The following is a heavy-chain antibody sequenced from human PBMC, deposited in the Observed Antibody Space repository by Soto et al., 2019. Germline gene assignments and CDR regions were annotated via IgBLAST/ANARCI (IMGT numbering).Heavy chain of an antibody. V-gene: IGHV4-59*01. CDR3: AREGNLGRWLQPLDF. CDR1: GGSISSYY. CDR2: IYYSGTT. J-gene: IGHJ4*02. Sequence: PSETLSLTCTVSGGSISSYYWHWIRQSPGKGLEWIGYIYYSGTTKYSPSLKSRVTMSVDTSKNHFPLRLISVTAADTAIYFCAREGNLGRWLQPLDFWGQGTLVTVSS. D-gene: IGHD5-12*01.